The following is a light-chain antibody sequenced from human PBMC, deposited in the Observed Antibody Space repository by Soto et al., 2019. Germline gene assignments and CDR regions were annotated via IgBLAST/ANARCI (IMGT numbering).Light chain of an antibody. CDR2: GGS. V-gene: IGKV1-39*01. CDR3: QQTYTTPGYT. J-gene: IGKJ2*01. Sequence: DIEMTQSASSLSASVGDRVAIACLASQSIGSYLNWYQQKPGKAPNLLIHGGSILQSGVPPRFSGGGGATDSTLPLSRLPHQAFAPSYCQQTYTTPGYTFRQGTKVDIK. CDR1: QSIGSY.